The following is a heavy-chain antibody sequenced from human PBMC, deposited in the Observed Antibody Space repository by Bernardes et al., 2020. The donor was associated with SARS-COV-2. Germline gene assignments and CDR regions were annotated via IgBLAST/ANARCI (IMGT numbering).Heavy chain of an antibody. CDR2: ISSSSSYI. Sequence: GGSLRLSCAASGFTFSSYSMNWVRQAPGKGLEWVSSISSSSSYIYYADSVKGRFTISRDNAKNSLYLQMNSLRAEDTAVYYCARVLLIWFGELNYYYYYGMDVWGQGTTVTVSS. V-gene: IGHV3-21*01. D-gene: IGHD3-10*01. CDR3: ARVLLIWFGELNYYYYYGMDV. CDR1: GFTFSSYS. J-gene: IGHJ6*02.